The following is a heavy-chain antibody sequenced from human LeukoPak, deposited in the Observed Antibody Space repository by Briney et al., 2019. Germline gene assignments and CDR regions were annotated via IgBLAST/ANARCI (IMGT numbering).Heavy chain of an antibody. V-gene: IGHV3-13*01. CDR1: GFTFSSYD. CDR2: IGVAANT. Sequence: PGGSLRLSCAASGFTFSSYDMHWVRQATGKGLEWVSAIGVAANTFYSGSVKGRFTISRENAKNSLYLLMSSLRAEDTAVYYCGKEVERHFDLKYWGQGTLVTVSS. J-gene: IGHJ4*02. CDR3: GKEVERHFDLKY.